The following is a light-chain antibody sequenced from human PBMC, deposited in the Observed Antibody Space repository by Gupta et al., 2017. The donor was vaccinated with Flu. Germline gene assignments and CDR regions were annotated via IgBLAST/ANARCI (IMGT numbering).Light chain of an antibody. CDR2: DTT. CDR3: ELCMSNGIVE. V-gene: IGLV8-61*01. CDR1: SCSVSTSFY. Sequence: TAIRTFGCSSCSVSTSFYPRWYQQFPGQAPLTLLYDTTVRSPGVPDRFSGSILGNTAALTITGAQADDECLYHCELCMSNGIVEFGGGTKLTV. J-gene: IGLJ2*01.